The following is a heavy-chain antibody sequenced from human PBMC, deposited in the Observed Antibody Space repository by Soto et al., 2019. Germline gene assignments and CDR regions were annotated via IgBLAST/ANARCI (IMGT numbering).Heavy chain of an antibody. CDR1: GYTFTGYY. CDR3: ARAIDGSSWYRY. V-gene: IGHV1-2*04. J-gene: IGHJ4*02. D-gene: IGHD6-13*01. Sequence: ASVKVSCKASGYTFTGYYMHWVRPAPGQGFEWMGWINPNSGGTNYAQKFQGWVTMTRDTSISTAYMELSRLRSDDTAVYYCARAIDGSSWYRYWGQGTLVTVPQ. CDR2: INPNSGGT.